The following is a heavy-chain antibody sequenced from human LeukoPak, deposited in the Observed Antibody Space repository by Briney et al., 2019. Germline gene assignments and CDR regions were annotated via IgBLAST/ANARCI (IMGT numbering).Heavy chain of an antibody. CDR2: IYSGGST. D-gene: IGHD4-23*01. Sequence: PGGSLRLSCAASGFTFSSYAMSWVRQAPGKGLEWVSVIYSGGSTYYADSVKGRFTISRDNSKNTLYLQMNSLRAEDTAVYYCARVKTTVVDFDYWGQGTLVTVSS. J-gene: IGHJ4*02. CDR1: GFTFSSYA. CDR3: ARVKTTVVDFDY. V-gene: IGHV3-66*01.